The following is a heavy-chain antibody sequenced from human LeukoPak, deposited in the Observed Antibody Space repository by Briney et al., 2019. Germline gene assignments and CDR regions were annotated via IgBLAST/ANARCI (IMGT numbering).Heavy chain of an antibody. D-gene: IGHD4-17*01. Sequence: PGGSLRLSCAASEFTFSGYGMHWVRQAPGKGLEWVAVISYDGSNKYYADSVKGRFTISRDNSKNTLYLQMNSLRAEDTAVYYCAKDSGTYGDRSWLDYWGQGTLVTVSS. CDR1: EFTFSGYG. CDR3: AKDSGTYGDRSWLDY. J-gene: IGHJ4*02. CDR2: ISYDGSNK. V-gene: IGHV3-30*18.